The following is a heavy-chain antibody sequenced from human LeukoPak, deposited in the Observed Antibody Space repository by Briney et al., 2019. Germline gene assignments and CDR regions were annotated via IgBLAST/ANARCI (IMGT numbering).Heavy chain of an antibody. D-gene: IGHD6-19*01. CDR1: GGSVSSGSYY. J-gene: IGHJ3*02. CDR3: ARVAAYGAFDI. V-gene: IGHV4-61*01. Sequence: SETLSLTCTVSGGSVSSGSYYWSWIRQPPGKGLEWIGYIYYSGSTNYNPSLKSRVTISVDTSKNQFSLKLSSVTAADTAVYYCARVAAYGAFDIWGQGTMVTASS. CDR2: IYYSGST.